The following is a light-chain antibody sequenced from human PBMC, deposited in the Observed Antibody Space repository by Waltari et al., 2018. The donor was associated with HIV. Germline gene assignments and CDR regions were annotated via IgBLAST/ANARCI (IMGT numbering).Light chain of an antibody. V-gene: IGKV1-39*01. CDR3: QESYGAPPWT. J-gene: IGKJ1*01. CDR2: ATS. CDR1: HTVLTY. Sequence: DIQMTQSPSSLSASVGDRVTITCRASHTVLTYLNWYQMKPGKAPKLRIYATSNLEGGVPSRFSGSGVGTDFTLTISSLQPEDFATYFCQESYGAPPWTFGQGTTVDVK.